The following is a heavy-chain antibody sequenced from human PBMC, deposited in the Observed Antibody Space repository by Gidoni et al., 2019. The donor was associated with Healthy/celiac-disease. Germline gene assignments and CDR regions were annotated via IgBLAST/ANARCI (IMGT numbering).Heavy chain of an antibody. J-gene: IGHJ4*02. CDR1: GFTFSDYY. CDR2: ISRSGSTI. Sequence: QVQLVESVGGLVKPGGSLRLSCAASGFTFSDYYMRWIRQAPGKGLEWVSDISRSGSTIYDADAVKGRFTISRDNAKNSLYLQMNSMRAEDTAVYYCATNQDLYDYVWGSYCLWGQGTLVTVSS. V-gene: IGHV3-11*01. D-gene: IGHD3-16*01. CDR3: ATNQDLYDYVWGSYCL.